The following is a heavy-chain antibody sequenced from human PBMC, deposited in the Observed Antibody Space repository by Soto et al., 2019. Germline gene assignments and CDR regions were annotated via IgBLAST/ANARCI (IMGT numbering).Heavy chain of an antibody. J-gene: IGHJ4*02. D-gene: IGHD3-9*01. CDR2: MKQDESEK. Sequence: XGSLRLSCAASGFTFSRTWMSWVRQAPGKGLEWVATMKQDESEKYYVDSVRGRFTVSRDNAKNSPYLQMDSLRVEDTAVYYCARGDYFDRRFDNWGQGALVTVSS. CDR3: ARGDYFDRRFDN. V-gene: IGHV3-7*03. CDR1: GFTFSRTW.